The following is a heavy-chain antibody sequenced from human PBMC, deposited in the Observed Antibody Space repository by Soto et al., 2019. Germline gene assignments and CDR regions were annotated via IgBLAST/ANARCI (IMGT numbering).Heavy chain of an antibody. CDR3: AKPILEHDSYFYNGMDV. D-gene: IGHD1-1*01. V-gene: IGHV3-30*18. CDR1: GFNFRTYG. CDR2: ISSDGSNE. J-gene: IGHJ6*02. Sequence: PGGSLRLSCAASGFNFRTYGMYWVRQAPGKGLEWVAVISSDGSNEYYADSVKGRFTISRQNSKSAVYLQMNSLRAEDTAVYYCAKPILEHDSYFYNGMDVWGQGTTVTVSS.